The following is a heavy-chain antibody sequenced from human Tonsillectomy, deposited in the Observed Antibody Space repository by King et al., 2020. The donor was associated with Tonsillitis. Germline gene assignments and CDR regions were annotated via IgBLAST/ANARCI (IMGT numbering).Heavy chain of an antibody. CDR1: GFTFCNYD. CDR3: AKDKGAGHYDSGRGAFDI. V-gene: IGHV3-21*01. D-gene: IGHD3-22*01. Sequence: VQLVESGGGLVKPGGSLRLSCATSGFTFCNYDMNWVRQAPGKGLEWVSSIRSSSSYIYYAYSVKGRFTIAIDNAKNSLSLQINSLRAEDTAVYYCAKDKGAGHYDSGRGAFDIWGQGTMVAVSS. CDR2: IRSSSSYI. J-gene: IGHJ3*02.